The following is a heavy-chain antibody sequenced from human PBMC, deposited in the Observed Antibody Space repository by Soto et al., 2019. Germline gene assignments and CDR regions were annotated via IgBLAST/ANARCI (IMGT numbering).Heavy chain of an antibody. V-gene: IGHV1-69*08. CDR2: IIPILGIA. J-gene: IGHJ5*02. Sequence: QVQLVQSGAEVKKPGSSVKVSCKASGGTFSSYTISWVRQAPGQGLEWMGRIIPILGIANYAQKFQGGVTITADESTSTAYMELSSLRSEDTAVYYCARDLGDSGFDVPNWFDRWGQGTLVSVSS. CDR1: GGTFSSYT. D-gene: IGHD5-12*01. CDR3: ARDLGDSGFDVPNWFDR.